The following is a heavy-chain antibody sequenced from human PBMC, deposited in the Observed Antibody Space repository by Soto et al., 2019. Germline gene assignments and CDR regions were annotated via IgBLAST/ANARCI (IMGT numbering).Heavy chain of an antibody. D-gene: IGHD3-3*01. CDR1: GFSCSDYA. CDR3: AKSRRAWYVITSYYVDH. J-gene: IGHJ2*01. Sequence: EVQLLDSGGGLVQPGGCLRLSCAASGFSCSDYAINCVRQPAEKGLEGVSEIRANGGSTFYADFVKCRFTICIDNSKNDVLPHLARLRDENTARYCGAKSRRAWYVITSYYVDHRGR. V-gene: IGHV3-23*01. CDR2: IRANGGST.